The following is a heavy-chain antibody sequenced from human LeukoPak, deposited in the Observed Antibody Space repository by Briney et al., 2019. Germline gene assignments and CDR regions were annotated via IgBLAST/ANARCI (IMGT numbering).Heavy chain of an antibody. CDR1: GLTLSNYA. J-gene: IGHJ4*02. D-gene: IGHD3-10*01. CDR2: ISVNGDRI. V-gene: IGHV3-23*01. CDR3: AKGGISLIRGSFDY. Sequence: GGSLRLSCEVSGLTLSNYAMSWVRRAPGKGLKGVSVISVNGDRIYYADSVKGRFTISRDNSKNTLYLQMNRLRVEDTALYYCAKGGISLIRGSFDYWGQGTLVTVSS.